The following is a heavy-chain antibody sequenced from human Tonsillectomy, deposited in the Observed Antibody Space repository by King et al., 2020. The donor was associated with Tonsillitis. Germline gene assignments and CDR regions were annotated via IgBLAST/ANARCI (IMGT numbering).Heavy chain of an antibody. D-gene: IGHD2-21*02. J-gene: IGHJ4*02. CDR3: ARASLRAKCGGDCYSLDY. CDR1: GGSISSGGYS. Sequence: QLQESGPGLVKPSQTLSLTCAVSGGSISSGGYSWSWIRQPPGKGLEWIGYIYYSGSTYYNPSLKSRVTISVDTSKNQFSLKLSSVTAADTAVYYCARASLRAKCGGDCYSLDYWGQGTLVTVSS. CDR2: IYYSGST. V-gene: IGHV4-30-4*07.